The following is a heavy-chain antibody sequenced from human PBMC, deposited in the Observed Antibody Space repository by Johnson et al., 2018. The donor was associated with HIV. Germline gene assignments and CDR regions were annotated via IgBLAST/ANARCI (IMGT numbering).Heavy chain of an antibody. Sequence: VQLVESGGGLVQPGGSLRLSCAASGFTFSSYWMHWVRQAPGKGLEWVSGINWDGGSTGYADSVKGRFTIFRDNAKNSLYLQMNSLRAEDTAVYYCARDWVIGDAFDIWGQGTKVTVSS. V-gene: IGHV3-74*01. CDR2: INWDGGST. J-gene: IGHJ3*02. D-gene: IGHD2-21*01. CDR1: GFTFSSYW. CDR3: ARDWVIGDAFDI.